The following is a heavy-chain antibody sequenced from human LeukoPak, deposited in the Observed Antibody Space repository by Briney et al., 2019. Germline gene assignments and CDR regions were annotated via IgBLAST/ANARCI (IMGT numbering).Heavy chain of an antibody. CDR3: ASYGGKFDVFDI. Sequence: SETLSLTCTVSGGSISSYYWSWIRQPPGKGLEWIGYIYYSGSANYNPSLKSRVTISVDTSKNQFSLKLSSVTAADTAVYYCASYGGKFDVFDIWGQGTMVTVSS. D-gene: IGHD4-23*01. CDR1: GGSISSYY. J-gene: IGHJ3*02. V-gene: IGHV4-59*01. CDR2: IYYSGSA.